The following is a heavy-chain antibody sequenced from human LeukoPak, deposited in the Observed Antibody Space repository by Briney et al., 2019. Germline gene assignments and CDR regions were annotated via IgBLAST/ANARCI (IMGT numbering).Heavy chain of an antibody. V-gene: IGHV3-43*01. D-gene: IGHD6-13*01. CDR2: ISWDGVST. J-gene: IGHJ4*02. Sequence: PGGSLRLSCAASGFTFDDYTMHWVRQAPGKGLEWVSLISWDGVSTYYADSVKGRFTISRDNSKNTLYLQMNSLRAEDTAVYYCAKGSAAARPYYFDFWGQGTLVTVSS. CDR1: GFTFDDYT. CDR3: AKGSAAARPYYFDF.